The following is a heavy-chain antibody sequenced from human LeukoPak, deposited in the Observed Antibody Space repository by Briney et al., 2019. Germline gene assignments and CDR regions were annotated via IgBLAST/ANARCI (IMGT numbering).Heavy chain of an antibody. J-gene: IGHJ4*02. Sequence: ASVKVSCKASGYPFISNAMNWVRQAPGQGLELMGWINTNTGNPTYAQGFTGRFVFSLDTSGSTAYLQISSLKTEDTAVYYCARDNAGDIDYWGQGTLVTVSS. CDR3: ARDNAGDIDY. V-gene: IGHV7-4-1*02. D-gene: IGHD7-27*01. CDR1: GYPFISNA. CDR2: INTNTGNP.